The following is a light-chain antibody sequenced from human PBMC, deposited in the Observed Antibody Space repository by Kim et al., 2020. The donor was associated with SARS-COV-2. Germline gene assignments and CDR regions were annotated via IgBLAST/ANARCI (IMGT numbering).Light chain of an antibody. CDR1: LGIRDY. J-gene: IGKJ1*01. CDR2: AAS. V-gene: IGKV1-27*01. CDR3: QKYDSAPWT. Sequence: ASVGDRVTITCRASLGIRDYLAWYQQKPGEVPKLLIYAASTLQSGVPLRFSGSGSGTDFTLNISDLQPEDAATYFCQKYDSAPWTFGQGTKLEI.